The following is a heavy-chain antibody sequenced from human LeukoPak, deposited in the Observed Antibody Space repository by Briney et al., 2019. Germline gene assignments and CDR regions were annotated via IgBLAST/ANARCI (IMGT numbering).Heavy chain of an antibody. D-gene: IGHD2-2*01. J-gene: IGHJ3*02. V-gene: IGHV4-39*07. CDR3: ARSGPTAGRPDGYI. Sequence: SETLSLTCTVSGDSVSTTSFYWGWIRQPPGKGLNCLGTTYSRGSTYNPSLTSRVTISVDRSKNQFSLKLSSVTAADTAVYYCARSGPTAGRPDGYIWGQGTMVTVSS. CDR1: GDSVSTTSFY. CDR2: TYSRGST.